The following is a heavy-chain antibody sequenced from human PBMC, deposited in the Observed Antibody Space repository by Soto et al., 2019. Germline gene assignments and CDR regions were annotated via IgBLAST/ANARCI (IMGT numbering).Heavy chain of an antibody. CDR3: ARHSGYDYVFDY. J-gene: IGHJ4*02. CDR1: GYPFTGYY. D-gene: IGHD5-12*01. Sequence: XPVKGSCKASGYPFTGYYIHWVRQAPGQGLEWMGWINPKNGDTIFAQKFQSRVTMTRDTSTSTAYMELTSLRFDDTAVYYCARHSGYDYVFDYWGQGALVTVSS. CDR2: INPKNGDT. V-gene: IGHV1-2*02.